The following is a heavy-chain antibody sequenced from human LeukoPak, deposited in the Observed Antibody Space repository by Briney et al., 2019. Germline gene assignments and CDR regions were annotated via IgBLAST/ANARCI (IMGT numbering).Heavy chain of an antibody. CDR3: AREDGSSSSGKPFDY. J-gene: IGHJ4*02. Sequence: ASVKVSCKASGYTFTGYYMHWVRQAPGQGLEWMGWINPNSGGTNYAQKFQGRVTMTRDTSISTAYMELSRLRSDDTAVYYCAREDGSSSSGKPFDYWGQGTLVTVSS. CDR2: INPNSGGT. V-gene: IGHV1-2*02. CDR1: GYTFTGYY. D-gene: IGHD6-6*01.